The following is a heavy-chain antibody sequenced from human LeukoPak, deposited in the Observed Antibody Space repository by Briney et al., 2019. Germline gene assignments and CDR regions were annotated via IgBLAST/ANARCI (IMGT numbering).Heavy chain of an antibody. D-gene: IGHD3-10*01. J-gene: IGHJ2*01. CDR3: ARDLSASGNFRSYWYFDL. V-gene: IGHV4-59*01. Sequence: SETLSLTCTVSGGSISSYYWSRIRQPPGRGLEWIGYIYYNGSTDYNPSLKSRVTISLDTSKKQFSLKLSSVTAADTAVYYCARDLSASGNFRSYWYFDLWGRGTLVTVSS. CDR2: IYYNGST. CDR1: GGSISSYY.